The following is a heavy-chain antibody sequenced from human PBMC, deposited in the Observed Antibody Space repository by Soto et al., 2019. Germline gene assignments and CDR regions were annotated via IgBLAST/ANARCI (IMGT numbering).Heavy chain of an antibody. V-gene: IGHV3-7*01. D-gene: IGHD3-10*01. CDR3: ARWIRGTVDY. J-gene: IGHJ4*02. Sequence: GGSLRLSCAASAFTFSNYYMGWVRQAPGKGLEWLANIKEDGTDKYYVDSVKGRFTIFRDNAESSLYLQMNSLRAEDTAVYYCARWIRGTVDYWGQGTLVTVSS. CDR1: AFTFSNYY. CDR2: IKEDGTDK.